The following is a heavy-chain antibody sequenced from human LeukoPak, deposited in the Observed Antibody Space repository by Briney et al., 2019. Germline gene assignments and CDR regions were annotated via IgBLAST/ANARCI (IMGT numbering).Heavy chain of an antibody. CDR3: ARGGYSYGYGY. Sequence: PSETLSLTCAVYGGSFSGYYWSWICQPPGKGLEWIGEINHSGSTNYNPSLKSRVTISVDTSKNQFSLKLSPVTAADTAVYYCARGGYSYGYGYWGQGTLVTVSS. CDR1: GGSFSGYY. CDR2: INHSGST. J-gene: IGHJ4*02. D-gene: IGHD5-18*01. V-gene: IGHV4-34*01.